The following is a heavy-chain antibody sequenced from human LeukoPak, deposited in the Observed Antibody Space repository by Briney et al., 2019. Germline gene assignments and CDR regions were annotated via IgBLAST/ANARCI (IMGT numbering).Heavy chain of an antibody. Sequence: PSEALSLTCTVSGGSISSYYWSWIRQPPGKGLEWIGYIYYNGSTNYNPSLKSRVTISVDTSKNQFSLKLSSVTAADTAVYYCARFRHLSTVVTPAGFSNWFDPWGQGTLVTVSS. CDR1: GGSISSYY. D-gene: IGHD4-23*01. CDR2: IYYNGST. J-gene: IGHJ5*02. CDR3: ARFRHLSTVVTPAGFSNWFDP. V-gene: IGHV4-59*08.